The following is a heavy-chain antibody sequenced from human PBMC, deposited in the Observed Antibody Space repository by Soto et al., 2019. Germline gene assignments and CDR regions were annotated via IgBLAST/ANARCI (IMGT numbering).Heavy chain of an antibody. CDR2: IVPIFRTT. Sequence: QVQLVQSGAEVKKSGSSVKVACKVSGDTFSNYAINWVRRAPGQGLEWMGAIVPIFRTTNYAQKFQGRVTITADESTITAYMELSRLRSDDTATYYCAREASAPGTFREDASDIWGQGTKLTVSS. D-gene: IGHD1-7*01. V-gene: IGHV1-69*12. CDR1: GDTFSNYA. CDR3: AREASAPGTFREDASDI. J-gene: IGHJ3*02.